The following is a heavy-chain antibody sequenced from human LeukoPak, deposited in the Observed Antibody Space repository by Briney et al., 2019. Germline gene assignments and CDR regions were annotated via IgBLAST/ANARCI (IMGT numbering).Heavy chain of an antibody. CDR3: ARDPHYYDSSGHHY. CDR2: IYYSGST. Sequence: KPSETLSLTCTVSGGSISSSSYYWGWIRQPPGKGLEWIGSIYYSGSTYYNPSLKSRVTISVDTSKNQFSLKLSSVTAADTAVYYCARDPHYYDSSGHHYWGQGTLVTVSS. V-gene: IGHV4-39*02. J-gene: IGHJ4*02. D-gene: IGHD3-22*01. CDR1: GGSISSSSYY.